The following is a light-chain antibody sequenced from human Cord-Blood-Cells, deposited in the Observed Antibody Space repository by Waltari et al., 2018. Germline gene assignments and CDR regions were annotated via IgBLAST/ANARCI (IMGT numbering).Light chain of an antibody. CDR2: ELS. V-gene: IGLV2-11*01. J-gene: IGLJ2*01. Sequence: QSALTQPRSVSGSPGQSVTIPCTGTSSDVGGYNHVSWDQQHPGKAPKLMIYELSKRPSGVPDRCSGSKSGNTASLTSSGLQADDEPDYYCCSYAGIYVVFGRGTKLTVL. CDR1: SSDVGGYNH. CDR3: CSYAGIYVV.